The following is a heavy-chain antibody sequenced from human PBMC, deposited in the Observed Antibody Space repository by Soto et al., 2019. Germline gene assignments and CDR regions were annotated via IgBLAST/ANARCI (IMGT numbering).Heavy chain of an antibody. J-gene: IGHJ3*02. V-gene: IGHV4-31*03. CDR1: SGSISRGPYY. D-gene: IGHD3-10*01. Sequence: QVQLQESGPGLVKPSQTLSLTCNVSSGSISRGPYYWSWIRQHPGGGLEWIGYIYYSGSAYYNPSLESRVTMSIDTSKSHFSLKLISVTAADTAVYYCARGSMVRGVTPFDIWGHGTLGTVSS. CDR2: IYYSGSA. CDR3: ARGSMVRGVTPFDI.